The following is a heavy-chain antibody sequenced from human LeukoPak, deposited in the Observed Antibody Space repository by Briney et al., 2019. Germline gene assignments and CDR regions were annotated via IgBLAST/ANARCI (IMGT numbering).Heavy chain of an antibody. D-gene: IGHD2-15*01. CDR3: ARDATAGYCSGGSCFDAFDI. Sequence: GGSLRLSCAASGFTFSSYWMSWVRQAPGKGLEWVANIKQDGSERYYVDSVKGRFTISRDNAKNSLYLQMNSLRAEDTAVYYCARDATAGYCSGGSCFDAFDIWGQGTMVTVSS. CDR2: IKQDGSER. J-gene: IGHJ3*02. V-gene: IGHV3-7*01. CDR1: GFTFSSYW.